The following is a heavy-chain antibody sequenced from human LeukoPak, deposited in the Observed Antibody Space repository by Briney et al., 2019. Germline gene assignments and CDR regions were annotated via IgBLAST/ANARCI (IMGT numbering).Heavy chain of an antibody. J-gene: IGHJ4*02. D-gene: IGHD3-22*01. CDR3: ARGRYYDTLDY. CDR1: GFTVSSNY. Sequence: RGSLRLSCAASGFTVSSNYMNWVRQAPGKGLEWVSVIYSGGSTYYADSVKGRFTISRDNSKNTLFLQMNSLRTEDTAVYYCARGRYYDTLDYWGQGTLVTVSS. CDR2: IYSGGST. V-gene: IGHV3-66*02.